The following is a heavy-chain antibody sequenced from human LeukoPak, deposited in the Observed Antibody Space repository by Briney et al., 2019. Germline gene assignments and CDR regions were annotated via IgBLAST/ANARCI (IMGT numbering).Heavy chain of an antibody. CDR3: ARDRRLWFGELLTGRDDAFDI. CDR2: INSDGSST. D-gene: IGHD3-10*01. V-gene: IGHV3-74*01. Sequence: PGGSLRLSCAASGFTFSSYWMHWVRQAPGKGLMWVSRINSDGSSTSYADSVKGRFTISRDNAKNTLYLQMNSLRAEDTAVYYCARDRRLWFGELLTGRDDAFDIWGQGTMVTVSS. J-gene: IGHJ3*02. CDR1: GFTFSSYW.